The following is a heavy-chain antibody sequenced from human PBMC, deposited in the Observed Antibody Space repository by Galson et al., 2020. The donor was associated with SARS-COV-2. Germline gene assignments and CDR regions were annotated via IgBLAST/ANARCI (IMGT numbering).Heavy chain of an antibody. CDR3: ARSSGYSSSWFLGGGMDV. J-gene: IGHJ6*02. D-gene: IGHD6-13*01. CDR1: GFSLSTSGMC. Sequence: ESGPTLVKPTQTLTLTCTFSGFSLSTSGMCASWIRQPPGKALAWLARIYWEDDKYYSTSLKTRLTISKDTSKNQVVLTMTNMDPVDTATYYCARSSGYSSSWFLGGGMDVWGQGTTVTVSS. V-gene: IGHV2-70*11. CDR2: IYWEDDK.